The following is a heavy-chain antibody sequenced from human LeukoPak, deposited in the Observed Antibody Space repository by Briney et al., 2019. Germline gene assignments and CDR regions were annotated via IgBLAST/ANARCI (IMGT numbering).Heavy chain of an antibody. CDR3: ARDLTMVSGSYP. Sequence: SETLSLTCTVSGGSISSYYWSWIRQPPGKGLEWIGSIYYSGSTYYNPSLKSRVTISVDTSKNQFSLKLSSVTAADTAVYYCARDLTMVSGSYPWGQGTLVTVSS. V-gene: IGHV4-59*12. D-gene: IGHD1-26*01. J-gene: IGHJ5*02. CDR1: GGSISSYY. CDR2: IYYSGST.